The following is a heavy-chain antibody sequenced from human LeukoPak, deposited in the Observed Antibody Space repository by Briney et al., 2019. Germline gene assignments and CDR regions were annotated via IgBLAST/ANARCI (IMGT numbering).Heavy chain of an antibody. CDR2: ISWNSGSI. V-gene: IGHV3-9*01. D-gene: IGHD5-18*01. Sequence: PGRSLRLSCAASGFTFDDYAMHWVRQAPGKGLEWVSGISWNSGSIGYADSVKGRFTISRDNAKNSLYLQMNSLRAEDTALYYCAKDIRVRIQLWSYDAFDIWGQGTMVTVSS. CDR1: GFTFDDYA. J-gene: IGHJ3*02. CDR3: AKDIRVRIQLWSYDAFDI.